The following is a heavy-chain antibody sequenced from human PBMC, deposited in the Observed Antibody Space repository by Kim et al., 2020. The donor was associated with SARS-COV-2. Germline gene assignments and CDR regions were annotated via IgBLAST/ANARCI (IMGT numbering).Heavy chain of an antibody. D-gene: IGHD2-15*01. J-gene: IGHJ6*02. Sequence: SETLSLTCTVSGGSISSGGYYWSWIRQHPGKGLEWIGYIYYSGSTYYNPSLKRRVTISVDTSKNQFSLKLSSVTAADTAVYYCASSGGSCCYGMDVWGQGTTVTVSS. CDR1: GGSISSGGYY. V-gene: IGHV4-31*03. CDR3: ASSGGSCCYGMDV. CDR2: IYYSGST.